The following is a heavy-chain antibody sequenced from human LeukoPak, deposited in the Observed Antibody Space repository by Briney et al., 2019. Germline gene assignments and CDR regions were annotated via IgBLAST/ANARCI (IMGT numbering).Heavy chain of an antibody. CDR1: GGSFSGYY. V-gene: IGHV4-34*01. CDR2: INHSGST. CDR3: ARGRLAAAYKKNYYYYGMDV. Sequence: SETLSLTCVVYGGSFSGYYWSWIRQPPGKGLEWIGEINHSGSTNYNPSLKSRVTISVDTSKNQFSLKLSSVTAADTAVYYCARGRLAAAYKKNYYYYGMDVWGQGTTVTVSS. D-gene: IGHD6-13*01. J-gene: IGHJ6*02.